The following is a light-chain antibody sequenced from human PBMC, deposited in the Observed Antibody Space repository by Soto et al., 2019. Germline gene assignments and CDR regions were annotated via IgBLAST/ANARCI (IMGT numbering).Light chain of an antibody. Sequence: DIQKTQSPSTLSASVGDRVAITCQASQSMSSWLAWYQQKPGRAPKLLIYKASSLETGVPSRFSDSGSGTEFTLIISSLQPDDFASYYCQQYGSSSPWTFGQGTKVEIK. J-gene: IGKJ1*01. CDR3: QQYGSSSPWT. V-gene: IGKV1-5*03. CDR1: QSMSSW. CDR2: KAS.